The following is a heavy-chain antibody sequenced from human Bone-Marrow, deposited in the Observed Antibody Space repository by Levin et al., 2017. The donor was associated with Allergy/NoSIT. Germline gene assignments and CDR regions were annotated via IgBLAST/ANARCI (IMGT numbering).Heavy chain of an antibody. Sequence: PGGSLRLSCAASGFTFSSYAISWVRQAPGKGLEWVSTISDNGGNTYYTDSVKGRFTISRDNSKNTLYLQMNSLRVEDTAVYYCAEDWPSNYGFFGYWGQGTLVTVSS. V-gene: IGHV3-23*01. D-gene: IGHD4-11*01. CDR3: AEDWPSNYGFFGY. J-gene: IGHJ4*02. CDR1: GFTFSSYA. CDR2: ISDNGGNT.